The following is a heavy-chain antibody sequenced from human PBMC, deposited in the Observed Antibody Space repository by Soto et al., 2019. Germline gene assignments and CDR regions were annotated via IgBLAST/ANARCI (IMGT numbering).Heavy chain of an antibody. Sequence: GGSLRLSCAAAGFTFSGSARHWVRQASGKGLEWVGRIRSKANSYATAYAASVKGRFTISRDDSKNTAYLQMNSLKTEDTAVYYCTRLIVVVPAATTNWFDPWGQGTLVTVSS. J-gene: IGHJ5*02. D-gene: IGHD2-2*01. CDR3: TRLIVVVPAATTNWFDP. CDR2: IRSKANSYAT. CDR1: GFTFSGSA. V-gene: IGHV3-73*01.